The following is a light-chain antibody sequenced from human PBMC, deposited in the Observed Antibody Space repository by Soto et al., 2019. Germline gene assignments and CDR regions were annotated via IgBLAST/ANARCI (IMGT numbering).Light chain of an antibody. Sequence: QSVLTQPPSVSATPGQKVTISCSGSGSNLGRNYVSWYQQLPGTAPKLLIYDNVYRFSGIPDRFSGSKSGTSATLGITGLQTGDDGDYYCGSWDNSLSSYVFGTGTKLTVL. CDR2: DNV. V-gene: IGLV1-51*01. J-gene: IGLJ1*01. CDR1: GSNLGRNY. CDR3: GSWDNSLSSYV.